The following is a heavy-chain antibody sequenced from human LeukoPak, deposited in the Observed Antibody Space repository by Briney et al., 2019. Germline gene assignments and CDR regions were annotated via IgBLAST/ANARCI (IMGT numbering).Heavy chain of an antibody. Sequence: SETLSLTCTVAGGSISSCYWSWIRHPPRKGLEWNGYMYNSGITNYNPSLRSRVTISVDTSKNQFSLRLRSVTAADTAVYYCARHSDSSRGWYFDYWGQGTLVTVSS. D-gene: IGHD6-19*01. J-gene: IGHJ4*02. V-gene: IGHV4-59*08. CDR1: GGSISSCY. CDR2: MYNSGIT. CDR3: ARHSDSSRGWYFDY.